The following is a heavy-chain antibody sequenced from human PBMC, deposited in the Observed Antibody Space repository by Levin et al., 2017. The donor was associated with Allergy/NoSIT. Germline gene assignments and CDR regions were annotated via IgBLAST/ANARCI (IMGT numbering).Heavy chain of an antibody. J-gene: IGHJ4*02. V-gene: IGHV4-31*03. CDR2: IYYSGST. D-gene: IGHD6-25*01. CDR3: ARVPATYTSPTFDY. CDR1: GGSISSGGYY. Sequence: SQTLSLTCTVSGGSISSGGYYWSWIRQHPGKGLEWIGYIYYSGSTYYNPSLKSRVTISVDTSKNQFSLKLSSVTAADTAVYYCARVPATYTSPTFDYWGQGTLVTVSS.